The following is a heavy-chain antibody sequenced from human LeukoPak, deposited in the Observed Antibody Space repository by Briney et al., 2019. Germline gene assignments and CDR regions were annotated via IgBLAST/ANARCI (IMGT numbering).Heavy chain of an antibody. D-gene: IGHD5-12*01. Sequence: SETLSLTCAVYGGSFSGYYWSWIRQPPGKGLEWIGSIYYSGSTYYNPSLKSRVTISVDTSKNQFSLKLSSVTAADTAVYYCARAVRVVATRGPFDYWGQGTLVTVSS. V-gene: IGHV4-34*01. J-gene: IGHJ4*02. CDR2: IYYSGST. CDR3: ARAVRVVATRGPFDY. CDR1: GGSFSGYY.